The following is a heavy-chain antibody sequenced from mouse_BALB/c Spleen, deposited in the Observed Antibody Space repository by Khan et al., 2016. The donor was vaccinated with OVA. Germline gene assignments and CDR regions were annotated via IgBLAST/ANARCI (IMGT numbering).Heavy chain of an antibody. CDR3: ARNNYYGYAMDY. V-gene: IGHV3-2*02. J-gene: IGHJ4*01. CDR1: GYPITSGYA. Sequence: EVQLQESGPGLVKPSQSLSLTCTVTGYPITSGYAWNWIRQFPGNKLEWMGYISYSGINSYNPSLRSRISINRDTSKNQLFLQLTSVTPEDTATYYCARNNYYGYAMDYWGQGTSVTVSS. CDR2: ISYSGIN. D-gene: IGHD1-1*01.